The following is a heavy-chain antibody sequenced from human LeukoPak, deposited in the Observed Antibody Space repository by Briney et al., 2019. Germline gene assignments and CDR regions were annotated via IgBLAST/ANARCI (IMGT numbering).Heavy chain of an antibody. CDR3: ARGGDIVVVPAAIWFDP. V-gene: IGHV4-34*01. CDR1: GGSISRYY. CDR2: INHSGST. D-gene: IGHD2-2*01. Sequence: SETLSLTCTVSGGSISRYYWSWIRQPPGKGLEWIGEINHSGSTNCNPSLKSRVTISVDTSKNQFSLKLSSVTAADTAMYYCARGGDIVVVPAAIWFDPWGQGTLVTVSS. J-gene: IGHJ5*02.